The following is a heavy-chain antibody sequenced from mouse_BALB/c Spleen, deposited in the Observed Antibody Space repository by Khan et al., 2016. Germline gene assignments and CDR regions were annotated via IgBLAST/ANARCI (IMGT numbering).Heavy chain of an antibody. J-gene: IGHJ4*01. D-gene: IGHD2-12*01. CDR2: ISYSGST. V-gene: IGHV3-2*02. CDR3: ARFHSYDESIDY. CDR1: GYSITSDYA. Sequence: EVQLQESGPGLVKPSQSLSLTCTVTGYSITSDYAWNWIRQFPGNKLEWMGYISYSGSTSSNPSLKSRISITRDTSKNQFFLQLNSVTTEDTATYYCARFHSYDESIDYWGQGTSVTVSS.